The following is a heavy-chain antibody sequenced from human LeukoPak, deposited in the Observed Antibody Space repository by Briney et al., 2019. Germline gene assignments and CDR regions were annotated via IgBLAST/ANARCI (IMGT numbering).Heavy chain of an antibody. V-gene: IGHV4-39*01. Sequence: SETLSLTCTVSGGSISSSTYNWGWIRQPPGKGLEWIGSIYNSGSTFYNPSLKSRATISIDTSKNQFSLKLTSVTAADTAIYYCASQPYFESSGYYFYWGQGTLVTVSS. CDR3: ASQPYFESSGYYFY. D-gene: IGHD3-22*01. CDR1: GGSISSSTYN. J-gene: IGHJ4*02. CDR2: IYNSGST.